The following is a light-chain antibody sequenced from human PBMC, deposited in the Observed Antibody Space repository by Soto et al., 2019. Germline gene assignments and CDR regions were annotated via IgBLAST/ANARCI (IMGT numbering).Light chain of an antibody. CDR2: GAS. CDR1: QSVSSSY. CDR3: QQSGSSPTIT. Sequence: EIVLTQSPGTLSLSPGERATLSCRASQSVSSSYLAWYQQKSGQAPRLLIYGASSRATGIPDRFSGSGAGTDFTLPISRLEPEDFAVYYCQQSGSSPTITFGQGTRLEIK. V-gene: IGKV3-20*01. J-gene: IGKJ5*01.